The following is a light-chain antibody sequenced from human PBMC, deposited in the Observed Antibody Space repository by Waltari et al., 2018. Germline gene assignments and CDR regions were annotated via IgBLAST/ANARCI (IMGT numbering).Light chain of an antibody. CDR1: QSIDDY. Sequence: DIQMTQSPSSLSASVGDRVTLTCRASQSIDDYLNWYQPRPGKGPNLLVYSASISLSGVSSRFAGSGFGTDFTLTIISLQPEDFGTYYCQQSHSTPYTFGQGTKVEI. CDR3: QQSHSTPYT. CDR2: SAS. V-gene: IGKV1-39*01. J-gene: IGKJ2*01.